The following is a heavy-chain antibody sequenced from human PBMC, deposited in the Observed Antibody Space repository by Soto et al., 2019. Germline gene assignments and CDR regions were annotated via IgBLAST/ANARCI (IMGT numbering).Heavy chain of an antibody. V-gene: IGHV3-74*01. CDR1: GFTFSNYW. D-gene: IGHD2-15*01. CDR3: VRTSLVVAVATREDF. Sequence: GGSLRLSCAASGFTFSNYWMYWVRQTPGKGLVWVSRIDSDGSRITYADFVKGRFTISRDNAKNTVYLHMNSLTAEDTAVYYCVRTSLVVAVATREDFWGQGTLVTVSS. CDR2: IDSDGSRI. J-gene: IGHJ4*02.